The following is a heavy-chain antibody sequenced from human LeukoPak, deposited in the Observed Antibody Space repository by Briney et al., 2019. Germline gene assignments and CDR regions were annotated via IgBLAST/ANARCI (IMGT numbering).Heavy chain of an antibody. CDR3: ATTYYESSGYLDWYFDL. CDR2: IGSGGGST. J-gene: IGHJ2*01. Sequence: GGSLRLSCAASGFTFSSYAMSWVRQAPGKGLEWVSVIGSGGGSTYYADSVKGRFTISRDNAKNSLYLQMSSLRAEDTAVYYCATTYYESSGYLDWYFDLWGRGTLVTVSS. CDR1: GFTFSSYA. V-gene: IGHV3-23*01. D-gene: IGHD3-22*01.